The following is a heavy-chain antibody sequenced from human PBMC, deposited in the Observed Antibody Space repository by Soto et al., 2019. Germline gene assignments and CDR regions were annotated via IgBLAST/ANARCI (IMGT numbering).Heavy chain of an antibody. J-gene: IGHJ4*02. V-gene: IGHV1-18*01. CDR3: AYSSSWYERFDY. Sequence: ASVKVSCKASGYTFTSYGISWVRQAPGQGLEWMGWISAYNGNTNYAQKLQGRVTMTTDTSTSTAYMDLRSLRFDDTAVYYCAYSSSWYERFDYWGQGTLVTVSA. CDR2: ISAYNGNT. CDR1: GYTFTSYG. D-gene: IGHD6-13*01.